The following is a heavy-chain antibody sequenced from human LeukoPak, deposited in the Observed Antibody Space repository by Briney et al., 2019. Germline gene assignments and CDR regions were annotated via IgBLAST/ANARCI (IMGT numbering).Heavy chain of an antibody. CDR2: IYYSGST. J-gene: IGHJ5*02. V-gene: IGHV4-61*08. Sequence: PSQTLSLTCAVSGGSISSGAYYWSWIRQPPGKGLEWIGYIYYSGSTNYNPSLKSRVTISVDTSKNQFSLKLSSVTAADTAVYYCARDRKKVFDPWGQGTLVTVSS. D-gene: IGHD1-14*01. CDR1: GGSISSGAYY. CDR3: ARDRKKVFDP.